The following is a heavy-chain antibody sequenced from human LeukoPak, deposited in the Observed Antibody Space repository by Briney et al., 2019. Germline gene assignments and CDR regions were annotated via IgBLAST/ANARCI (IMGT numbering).Heavy chain of an antibody. CDR3: ATYCSSTSCYWFDP. CDR2: FDPEDGET. Sequence: VASVKVSCKVSGYTLTELSMHWVRQAPGKGLEWMGGFDPEDGETIYAQKFQGRVTMTEDTSTDTAYMELSSLRSEDTAAYYCATYCSSTSCYWFDPWGQGTLVTVSS. CDR1: GYTLTELS. D-gene: IGHD2-2*01. V-gene: IGHV1-24*01. J-gene: IGHJ5*02.